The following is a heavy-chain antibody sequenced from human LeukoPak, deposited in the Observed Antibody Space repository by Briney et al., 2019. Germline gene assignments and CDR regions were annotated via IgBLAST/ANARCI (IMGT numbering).Heavy chain of an antibody. CDR1: GYTFTSYY. D-gene: IGHD3-22*01. CDR2: INPNSGGT. V-gene: IGHV1-2*02. CDR3: ARGRDYYDSSGSLFDY. J-gene: IGHJ4*02. Sequence: GASVKVSCKASGYTFTSYYMHWVRQAPGQGLEWMGWINPNSGGTNYAQKFQGRVTMTRDTSISTAYMELSRLRSDDTAVYYCARGRDYYDSSGSLFDYWGQGTLVTVSS.